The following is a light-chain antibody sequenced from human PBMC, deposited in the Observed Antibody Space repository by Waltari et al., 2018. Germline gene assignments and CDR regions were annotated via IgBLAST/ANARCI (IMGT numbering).Light chain of an antibody. CDR1: SSNIGTNF. Sequence: QSVLTQPPSTSGTPGQRVTISCSGSSSNIGTNFVYWYQQLPGTAPKLLIFKDNPRPSGVPDRFSYSRSGTSAFLAISGLRSEDEADYYCAAWVDSVSRLVFCGGTKVTVL. J-gene: IGLJ3*02. CDR2: KDN. CDR3: AAWVDSVSRLV. V-gene: IGLV1-47*01.